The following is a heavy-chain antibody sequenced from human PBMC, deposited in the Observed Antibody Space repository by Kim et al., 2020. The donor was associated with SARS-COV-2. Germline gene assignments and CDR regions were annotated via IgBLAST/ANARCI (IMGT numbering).Heavy chain of an antibody. CDR3: ARDFDSSSSYYYYGMDV. V-gene: IGHV4-38-2*02. J-gene: IGHJ6*02. CDR2: IYHSGST. CDR1: GYSISSGYY. Sequence: SETLSLTCTASGYSISSGYYWGWIRQPPGKGLEWIGSIYHSGSTYYNPSLKSRVTISVDTSKNQFSLKLSSVTAADTAVYYCARDFDSSSSYYYYGMDVWGQGTTVTVSS. D-gene: IGHD6-13*01.